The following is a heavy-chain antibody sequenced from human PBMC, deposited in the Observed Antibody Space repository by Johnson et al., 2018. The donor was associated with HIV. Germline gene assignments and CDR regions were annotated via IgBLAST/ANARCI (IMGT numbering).Heavy chain of an antibody. CDR3: ARCRKGDCSGGSCFPHDVFDM. CDR1: QFTFSFYY. V-gene: IGHV3-30*03. CDR2: ISYDGSNK. J-gene: IGHJ3*02. D-gene: IGHD2-15*01. Sequence: QVHLVESGGGLVKPAWSPRLSCAASQFTFSFYYMNCVRQAPGKGLEWVAVISYDGSNKYYADSVKGRFTISRDNSKNTLYLQLNSLRADDTAVYYCARCRKGDCSGGSCFPHDVFDMWGQGTMVTVSS.